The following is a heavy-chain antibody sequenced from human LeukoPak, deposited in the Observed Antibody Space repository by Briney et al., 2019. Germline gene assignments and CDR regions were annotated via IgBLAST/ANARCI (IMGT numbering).Heavy chain of an antibody. CDR3: ARERTIFGVVSNWFDP. CDR1: GGSISNYY. CDR2: IYYSGST. J-gene: IGHJ5*02. D-gene: IGHD3-3*01. V-gene: IGHV4-59*12. Sequence: SETLSLTCTVSGGSISNYYWSWIRQPPGKGLEWIGYIYYSGSTNYNPSLKSRVTISVDTSKNQFSLKLSSVTAADTAVYYCARERTIFGVVSNWFDPWGQGTLVTVSS.